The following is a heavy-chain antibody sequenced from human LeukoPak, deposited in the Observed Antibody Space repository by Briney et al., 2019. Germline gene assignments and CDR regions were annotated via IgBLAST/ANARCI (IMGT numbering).Heavy chain of an antibody. CDR1: GFTFSNYG. J-gene: IGHJ6*02. V-gene: IGHV3-30*18. Sequence: QPGRSLRLSCAASGFTFSNYGMHWVRQAPGKGLEWVSVISYDGSNKYYADSVKGRFTISRDNSKNSLYLQMNSLRTEDTALYYCAKDTRRRVFEEYYYYGMDVWGQGTTVTVSS. CDR2: ISYDGSNK. D-gene: IGHD1-1*01. CDR3: AKDTRRRVFEEYYYYGMDV.